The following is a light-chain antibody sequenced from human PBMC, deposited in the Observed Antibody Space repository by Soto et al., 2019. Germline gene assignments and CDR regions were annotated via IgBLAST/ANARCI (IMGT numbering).Light chain of an antibody. CDR3: QQYNYFWA. CDR2: DAS. Sequence: DIQMTQSPSTLSASVGDRVTITCRASQSVSNWLAWYQQKPGKAPKLMIYDASSLQTGVPPKFSGSGSGTEFSLTISSLQPDDFATYYCQQYNYFWAFGQGTKVDIK. J-gene: IGKJ1*01. CDR1: QSVSNW. V-gene: IGKV1-5*01.